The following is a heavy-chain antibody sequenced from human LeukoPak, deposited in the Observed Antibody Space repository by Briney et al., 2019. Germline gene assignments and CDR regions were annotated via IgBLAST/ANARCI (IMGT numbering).Heavy chain of an antibody. D-gene: IGHD1-7*01. V-gene: IGHV3-21*04. CDR1: GFTFSSYS. CDR3: AILTRTPFDS. CDR2: INSSSSYI. Sequence: GGSLRLSCAASGFTFSSYSMNWVRQAPGKGLEWVSSINSSSSYIYYADSVKGRFTISRDNAKNSLYLQMNSLRAEDTALYYCAILTRTPFDSWGQGTQVTVSS. J-gene: IGHJ4*02.